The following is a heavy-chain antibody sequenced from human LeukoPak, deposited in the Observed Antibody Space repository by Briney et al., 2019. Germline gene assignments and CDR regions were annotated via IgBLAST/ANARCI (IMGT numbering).Heavy chain of an antibody. CDR3: AKSLRDDYYYYGMDV. J-gene: IGHJ6*02. V-gene: IGHV3-23*01. CDR2: ISGSGGST. Sequence: GGSLRLSCAASGFTFSSYAMSWVRQAPGKGLEWVSAISGSGGSTHYADSVKGRFTISRDNSKNTLYLQMNSLRAEDTAVYYCAKSLRDDYYYYGMDVWGQGTTVTVSS. CDR1: GFTFSSYA.